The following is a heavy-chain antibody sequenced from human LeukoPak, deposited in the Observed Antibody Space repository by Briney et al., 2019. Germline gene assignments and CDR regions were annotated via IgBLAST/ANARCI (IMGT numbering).Heavy chain of an antibody. D-gene: IGHD1-1*01. J-gene: IGHJ4*02. CDR1: GFTFSSYA. CDR3: ARVRELDYYFDY. Sequence: PGGSLRLSCVGSGFTFSSYAMSWVRQAPGKGLEWVSVISGSGGSTYYADSVKGRFTISRDNAKNSLYLQMNSLRAEDTAVYYCARVRELDYYFDYWGQGTLVTVSS. V-gene: IGHV3-23*01. CDR2: ISGSGGST.